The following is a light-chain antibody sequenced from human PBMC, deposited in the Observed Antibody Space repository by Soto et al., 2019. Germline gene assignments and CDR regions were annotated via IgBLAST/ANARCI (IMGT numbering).Light chain of an antibody. CDR2: GAT. CDR1: QSVSNN. CDR3: QQYNIWPWT. V-gene: IGKV3-15*01. J-gene: IGKJ1*01. Sequence: EIVMTQSPATLSVSPGERATLSCRASQSVSNNLAWYQQKPGQAPRTLIYGATTRATGTPARISGSGSGTDFTLTISSLQSEDFAVYYCQQYNIWPWTFGQGTKVDIK.